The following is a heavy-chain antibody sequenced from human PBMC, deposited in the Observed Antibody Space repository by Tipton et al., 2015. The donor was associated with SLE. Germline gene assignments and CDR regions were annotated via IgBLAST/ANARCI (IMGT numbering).Heavy chain of an antibody. Sequence: SLRLSCKTSDFFARVNYLTWVRQAPGKGLEWVSVIYHDGPAYYADSVKGRFTISGDSSKDTLYLQMNSLRVEDTAVYYCAKDWGTGDVYYFQHWGQGTLVTVSS. CDR1: DFFARVNY. CDR2: IYHDGPA. V-gene: IGHV3-53*05. J-gene: IGHJ1*01. CDR3: AKDWGTGDVYYFQH. D-gene: IGHD2-8*02.